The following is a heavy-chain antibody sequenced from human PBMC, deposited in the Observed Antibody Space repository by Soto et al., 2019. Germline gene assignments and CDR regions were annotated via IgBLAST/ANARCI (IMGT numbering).Heavy chain of an antibody. CDR1: GFTFSSYS. Sequence: EVQLVESGGGLVQPGGSLRLSCAASGFTFSSYSMNWVRQAPGKGLEWVSYISSSSSTIYYADSVKGRFTISRDNAKNSLYLQMNSLRAEDTAVYYCARDGSYQNFDHWGQGTLVTVSS. V-gene: IGHV3-48*01. CDR2: ISSSSSTI. J-gene: IGHJ4*02. D-gene: IGHD1-26*01. CDR3: ARDGSYQNFDH.